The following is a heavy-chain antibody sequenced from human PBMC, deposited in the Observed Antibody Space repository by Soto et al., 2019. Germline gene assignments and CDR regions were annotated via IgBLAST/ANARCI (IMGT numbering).Heavy chain of an antibody. CDR1: GYTFTSYD. J-gene: IGHJ5*02. D-gene: IGHD4-4*01. CDR3: ARPRSFYSNYGLSALDP. V-gene: IGHV1-8*01. Sequence: QVQLVQSGAEVKKPGASVKVSCKASGYTFTSYDINWVRQATGQGLEWMGWMNPNSGNTGYAQKFQGRVTMTRNTSISTAKMELSSLRSEDTAVYYCARPRSFYSNYGLSALDPWGQGTLVTVSS. CDR2: MNPNSGNT.